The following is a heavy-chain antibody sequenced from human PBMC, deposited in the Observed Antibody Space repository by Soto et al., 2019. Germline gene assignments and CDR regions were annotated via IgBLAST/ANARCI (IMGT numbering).Heavy chain of an antibody. CDR2: ISYDGSNK. J-gene: IGHJ6*02. CDR1: GFTFSSYG. D-gene: IGHD2-2*01. CDR3: AKEVPAATYYYYYYGMDV. Sequence: GGSLRLSCAASGFTFSSYGMHWVRQAPGKGLEWVAVISYDGSNKYYADSVKGRFTISRDNSKNTLYLQMNSLRAEGTAVYYCAKEVPAATYYYYYYGMDVWGQGTTVTVSS. V-gene: IGHV3-30*18.